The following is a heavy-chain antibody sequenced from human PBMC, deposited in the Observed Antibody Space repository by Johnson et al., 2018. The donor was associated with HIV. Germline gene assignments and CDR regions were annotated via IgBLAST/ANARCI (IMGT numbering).Heavy chain of an antibody. V-gene: IGHV3-30*18. D-gene: IGHD1-1*01. Sequence: QVQLVESGGGVVQPGRYLRLSCAASGFTFSNYGMHWVRQAPGKGLEWVANIKQDGSEKYYVDSVKGRFTISRDNSKNTLYLQMNSLRGEDTAVYYCAKASHWAFDIWGQGTMVTVSS. CDR2: IKQDGSEK. J-gene: IGHJ3*02. CDR3: AKASHWAFDI. CDR1: GFTFSNYG.